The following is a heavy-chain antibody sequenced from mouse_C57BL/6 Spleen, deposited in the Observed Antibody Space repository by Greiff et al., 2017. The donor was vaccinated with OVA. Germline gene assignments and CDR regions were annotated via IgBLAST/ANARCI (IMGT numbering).Heavy chain of an antibody. D-gene: IGHD2-4*01. J-gene: IGHJ2*01. CDR1: GYAFSSSW. Sequence: VQLQESGPELVKPGASVKISCKASGYAFSSSWMNWVKQRPGKGLEWIGRIYPGDGDTNYNGKFKGKATLTADKSSSTAYMQLSSLTSEDSAVYFCARGGYDHDYFDYWGQGTTLTVSS. CDR2: IYPGDGDT. CDR3: ARGGYDHDYFDY. V-gene: IGHV1-82*01.